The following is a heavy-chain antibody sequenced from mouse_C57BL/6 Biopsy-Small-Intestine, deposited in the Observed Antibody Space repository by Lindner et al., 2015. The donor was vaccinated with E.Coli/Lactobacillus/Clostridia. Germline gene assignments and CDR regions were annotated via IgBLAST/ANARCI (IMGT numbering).Heavy chain of an antibody. D-gene: IGHD2-5*01. J-gene: IGHJ3*01. CDR1: GYSFTGYY. V-gene: IGHV1-31*01. Sequence: VQLQESGAELVTPGTSVKISCKASGYSFTGYYMHWVKQSHGNILDWIGYIYPYNGVSSYNQKFKGKATLTVDKPSSTAYMELRSLTSEDSAVYYCAPNSNSWFAYWGQGTLVTVSA. CDR3: APNSNSWFAY. CDR2: IYPYNGVS.